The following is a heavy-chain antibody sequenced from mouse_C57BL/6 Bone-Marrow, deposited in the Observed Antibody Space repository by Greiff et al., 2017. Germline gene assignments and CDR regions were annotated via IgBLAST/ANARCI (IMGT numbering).Heavy chain of an antibody. J-gene: IGHJ1*03. CDR3: ARWWNDGNYDF. D-gene: IGHD1-1*02. Sequence: VQLQQPGAELVKPGASVKLSCKASGYTFTSYWMHWVKQMPGRGLVWIGRIDPNSGGTKYNEKVKSTATLTVDKPSSTAYMQLSSLTSEDSAVYYCARWWNDGNYDFWGTGTTVTVSS. CDR1: GYTFTSYW. CDR2: IDPNSGGT. V-gene: IGHV1-72*01.